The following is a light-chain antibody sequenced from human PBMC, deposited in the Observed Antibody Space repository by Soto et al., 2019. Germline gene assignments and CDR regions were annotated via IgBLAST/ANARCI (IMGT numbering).Light chain of an antibody. CDR2: GAS. CDR1: QSVSSN. Sequence: EIVMTQSPATLSVSPGERATLSCRASQSVSSNLAWYQQKPGQAPRLLIYGASTRATSIPARFSGSGSGTEVTLTISSLQSEEDAVYYCQQYNNWPPWTFGQGTKVEIK. V-gene: IGKV3-15*01. J-gene: IGKJ1*01. CDR3: QQYNNWPPWT.